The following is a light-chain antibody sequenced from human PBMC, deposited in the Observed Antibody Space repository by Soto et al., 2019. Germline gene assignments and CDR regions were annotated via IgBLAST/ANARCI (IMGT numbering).Light chain of an antibody. J-gene: IGKJ4*01. Sequence: DIPMTQSPSSLSASVGDIVTITCRASQSISSYLNWYQQKPGKAPKLLIYAASSLQSGVPSRFSGSGSGTDFTLTISSLQPEDFATYYCQQSYSTLLTFGGGTKVEIK. CDR2: AAS. CDR1: QSISSY. V-gene: IGKV1-39*01. CDR3: QQSYSTLLT.